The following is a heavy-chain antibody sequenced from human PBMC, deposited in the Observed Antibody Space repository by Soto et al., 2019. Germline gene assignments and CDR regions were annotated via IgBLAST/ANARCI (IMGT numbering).Heavy chain of an antibody. J-gene: IGHJ4*02. Sequence: EVQLVESGGDSVQPGGSLRLSCAASGFTLSSDWMHWVRQPPGKGLVWVSRINADGSDTDYADSVKGRFIISRDNAKTTLYLHMNTMRAEDTAIYFCARDSTTGLDYLGQGTLVTVSS. D-gene: IGHD4-17*01. CDR1: GFTLSSDW. V-gene: IGHV3-74*01. CDR2: INADGSDT. CDR3: ARDSTTGLDY.